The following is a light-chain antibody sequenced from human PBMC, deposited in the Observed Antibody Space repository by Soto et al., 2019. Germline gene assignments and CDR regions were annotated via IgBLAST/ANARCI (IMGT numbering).Light chain of an antibody. CDR1: SSDIGAYNY. V-gene: IGLV2-14*03. CDR3: SSYTTINTVVV. J-gene: IGLJ3*02. CDR2: DVT. Sequence: QPALTQPASVSGSPGQSITFSCTGTSSDIGAYNYVSWYQHHPGKAPKLLIYDVTDRPSGVSDRFSGSKSGTTASLTISGLQAEDEADYFCSSYTTINTVVVFGGGTKLTVL.